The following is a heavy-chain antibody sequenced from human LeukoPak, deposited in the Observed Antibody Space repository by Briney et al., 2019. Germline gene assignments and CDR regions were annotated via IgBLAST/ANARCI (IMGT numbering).Heavy chain of an antibody. J-gene: IGHJ5*02. D-gene: IGHD1-26*01. CDR1: GGSISSYY. V-gene: IGHV4-59*01. CDR3: ARVGRVGATTWFDP. Sequence: SETLSLTCTVSGGSISSYYWSWIRQPPGKGLEWIGYIYYSGSTNYNPTLKSLVTISVDTSKDQFSLKLSSVTAADTAVYYCARVGRVGATTWFDPWGQGTLVTVSS. CDR2: IYYSGST.